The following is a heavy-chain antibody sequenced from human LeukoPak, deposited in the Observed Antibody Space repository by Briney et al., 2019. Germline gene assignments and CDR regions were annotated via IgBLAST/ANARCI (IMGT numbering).Heavy chain of an antibody. Sequence: GASVKVSCKASGYTFTSYGISWVRQAPGQGLEWMGWISAYNGNTNYAQKIQGRVTITTDTSTRTAYMELRSLRSDDTAVYYCAREAFGVVIMTDYWGQGTLVTVSS. CDR2: ISAYNGNT. CDR3: AREAFGVVIMTDY. D-gene: IGHD3-3*01. J-gene: IGHJ4*02. CDR1: GYTFTSYG. V-gene: IGHV1-18*01.